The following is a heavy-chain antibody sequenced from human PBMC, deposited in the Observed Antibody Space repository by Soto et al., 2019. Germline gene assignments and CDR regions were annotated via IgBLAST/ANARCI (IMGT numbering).Heavy chain of an antibody. Sequence: GGSLRLSCAASGFTFSSYGMHWVRQAPGRGLEWVAVISYDGSNKYYADSVKGRFTISRDNSKNTLYLQMNSLRAEDTAVYYCAKDWAHDRYFDYWGQGTLVTVSS. J-gene: IGHJ4*02. CDR1: GFTFSSYG. CDR3: AKDWAHDRYFDY. D-gene: IGHD3-16*01. CDR2: ISYDGSNK. V-gene: IGHV3-30*18.